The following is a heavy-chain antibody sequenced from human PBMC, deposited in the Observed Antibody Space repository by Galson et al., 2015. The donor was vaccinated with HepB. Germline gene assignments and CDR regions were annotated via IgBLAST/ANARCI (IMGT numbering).Heavy chain of an antibody. V-gene: IGHV3-23*01. J-gene: IGHJ3*02. CDR1: GFTVSSYG. D-gene: IGHD4-17*01. CDR2: LTGNGGST. Sequence: SLRLSCAASGFTVSSYGMTWVRQAPGKGLEWVSPLTGNGGSTYYTDSVKGRFIISRDNFKNTVYLQMNSLRVEDTAVYYCAKDPNGDYVGAFDMWGQGTTVTVSS. CDR3: AKDPNGDYVGAFDM.